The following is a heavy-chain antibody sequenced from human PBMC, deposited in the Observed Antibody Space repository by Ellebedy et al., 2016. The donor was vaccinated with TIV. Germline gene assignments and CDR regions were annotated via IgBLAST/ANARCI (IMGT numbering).Heavy chain of an antibody. D-gene: IGHD4/OR15-4a*01. CDR2: ISSSSSTI. CDR3: ASLTSDYYYYGMDV. J-gene: IGHJ6*02. V-gene: IGHV3-48*04. Sequence: GGSLRLSCAASGFTFSSYSMNWVRQAPGKGLEWVSYISSSSSTIYYADSVKGRFTISRDNAENSLYLQMNRLRAEDTAVYYCASLTSDYYYYGMDVWGQGTTVTVSS. CDR1: GFTFSSYS.